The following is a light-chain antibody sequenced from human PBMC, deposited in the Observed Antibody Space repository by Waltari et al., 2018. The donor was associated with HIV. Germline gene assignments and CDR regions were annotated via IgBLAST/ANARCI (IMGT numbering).Light chain of an antibody. CDR1: RSNIGSNT. V-gene: IGLV1-44*01. CDR3: AAWDDSLNGVV. J-gene: IGLJ2*01. Sequence: QSVLTQPPSASGTPGQRVTIPCSGSRSNIGSNTVNCYQQLPATAPKHLIYSNNQRPSGVPDRFSGSKSGTSAALAIRGLQSEDEADYYCAAWDDSLNGVVFGGGTKLTVL. CDR2: SNN.